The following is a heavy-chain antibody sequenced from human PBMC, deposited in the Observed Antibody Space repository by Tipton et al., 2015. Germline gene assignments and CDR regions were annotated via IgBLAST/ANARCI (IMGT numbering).Heavy chain of an antibody. J-gene: IGHJ4*02. Sequence: TLSLTCSVSGGSVNSGAYYWSWIRQPPGKGLEWIGYISYSGYTNYNPSLKSRVIMSIDTSKDQFSLKLTSVTAADTAVYYCAREVWYNDSTGYDYWGQGTLVTVSS. V-gene: IGHV4-61*08. CDR1: GGSVNSGAYY. CDR3: AREVWYNDSTGYDY. D-gene: IGHD3-22*01. CDR2: ISYSGYT.